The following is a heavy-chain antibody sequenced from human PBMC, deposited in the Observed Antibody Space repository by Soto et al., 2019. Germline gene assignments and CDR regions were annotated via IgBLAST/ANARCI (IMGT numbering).Heavy chain of an antibody. CDR3: AIDRRHRGVVEVGTY. Sequence: QVPLVESGGGVVQPGRSLRLSCAASGFTFSSYGMHWVRQAPGKGLEWVAVISYDGSNKYYADSVKGRFPISRDNSXXTVYLQMNSLRAEDTAVYYCAIDRRHRGVVEVGTYWGQGTLVAVSS. J-gene: IGHJ4*02. CDR2: ISYDGSNK. D-gene: IGHD1-26*01. V-gene: IGHV3-30*03. CDR1: GFTFSSYG.